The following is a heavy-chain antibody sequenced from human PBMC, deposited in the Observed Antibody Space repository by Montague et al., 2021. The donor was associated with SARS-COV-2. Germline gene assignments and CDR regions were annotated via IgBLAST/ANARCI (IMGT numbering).Heavy chain of an antibody. J-gene: IGHJ4*02. CDR3: ARGYDKRFDH. CDR1: GDSVSSNSAA. D-gene: IGHD3-16*01. CDR2: TYHRSKWYN. V-gene: IGHV6-1*01. Sequence: CAISGDSVSSNSAAWNWIRHSPSRGLEYLGRTYHRSKWYNDYAVSVKSRITISPDTSKNQFSLQLNSVTPDDTAMYYCARGYDKRFDHWGQGTLVTVSS.